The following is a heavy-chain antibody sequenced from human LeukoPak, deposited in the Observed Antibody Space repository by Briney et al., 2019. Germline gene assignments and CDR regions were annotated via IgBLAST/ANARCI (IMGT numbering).Heavy chain of an antibody. Sequence: GGSLRLSCAASGFTFSNYAMSWVRQAPGKGLEWVSAISDSGGNTYYADSVKGRFTISRDNSKNTLYLQMSSLRAEDTAVYYCAKDVRGYCSGGRCYGGFDPWGQGTLVTVSS. CDR1: GFTFSNYA. J-gene: IGHJ5*02. CDR3: AKDVRGYCSGGRCYGGFDP. V-gene: IGHV3-23*01. CDR2: ISDSGGNT. D-gene: IGHD2-15*01.